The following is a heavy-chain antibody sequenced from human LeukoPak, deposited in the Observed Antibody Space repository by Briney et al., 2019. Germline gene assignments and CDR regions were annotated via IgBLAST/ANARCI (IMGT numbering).Heavy chain of an antibody. J-gene: IGHJ4*02. CDR1: GFTFSSYS. CDR2: ISSSSSYI. Sequence: GGSLRLSCAASGFTFSSYSMDWVRQAPGKGLEWVSSISSSSSYIYYADSVKGRFTISRDNAKNSLYLQMNSLRAEDTAVYYCAKWYYGSGSYYNAPRDYWGQGTLVTVTS. CDR3: AKWYYGSGSYYNAPRDY. V-gene: IGHV3-21*01. D-gene: IGHD3-10*01.